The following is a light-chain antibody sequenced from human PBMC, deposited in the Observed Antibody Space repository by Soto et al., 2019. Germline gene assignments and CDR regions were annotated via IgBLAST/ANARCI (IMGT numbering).Light chain of an antibody. V-gene: IGKV1-39*01. CDR2: AAS. Sequence: DIQMTQSPSSLSASVGDKVTITCRASQIISTYLNWYQQKPGKVPKLLIYAASSLQSGVPSRFSGSGSGTDFTLTISSLQPEDFATYYCQQSYSTPPWTFGQGTKVDIK. J-gene: IGKJ1*01. CDR1: QIISTY. CDR3: QQSYSTPPWT.